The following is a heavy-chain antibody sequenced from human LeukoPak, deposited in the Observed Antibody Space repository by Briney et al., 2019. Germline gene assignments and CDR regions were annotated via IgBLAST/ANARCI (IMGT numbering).Heavy chain of an antibody. Sequence: ASVKVSCTASVYTFTSYGISWVRKPPAPGHGWVGRMSGYNGNTNYAQKFQGRVTMTTDTSTSTAYMELRSLRSEDTAVYYCARDHNCSTRDYWCEGTLVTVAS. V-gene: IGHV1-18*01. CDR3: ARDHNCSTRDY. CDR2: MSGYNGNT. D-gene: IGHD1-1*01. CDR1: VYTFTSYG. J-gene: IGHJ4*02.